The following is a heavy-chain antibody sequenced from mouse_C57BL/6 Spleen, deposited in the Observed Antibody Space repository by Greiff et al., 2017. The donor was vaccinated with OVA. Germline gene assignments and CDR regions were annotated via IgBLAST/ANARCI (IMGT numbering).Heavy chain of an antibody. CDR3: ARDYYGSSYFDC. Sequence: EVQLQQSGPELVKPGASVKMSCKASGYTFTDYNMHWVKQSHGKSLEWIGYINPNNGGTSYNQKFKGKATLTVNKSSSTAYMELRSLTSEDSAVYYCARDYYGSSYFDCWGQGTTLAVSS. J-gene: IGHJ2*01. D-gene: IGHD1-1*01. V-gene: IGHV1-22*01. CDR2: INPNNGGT. CDR1: GYTFTDYN.